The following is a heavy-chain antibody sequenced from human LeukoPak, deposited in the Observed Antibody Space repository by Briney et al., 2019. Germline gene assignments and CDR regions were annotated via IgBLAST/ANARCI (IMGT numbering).Heavy chain of an antibody. Sequence: SETLSLTCTVSGGSISSSSYYWGWIRQPPGKGLEWIGRIYYSGSTYYNPSLKSRVTISVDTSKNQFSLKLSSVTAADTAVYYCARDRTGIAAAGYYFDYWGQGTLVTVSS. V-gene: IGHV4-39*07. J-gene: IGHJ4*02. CDR2: IYYSGST. CDR1: GGSISSSSYY. CDR3: ARDRTGIAAAGYYFDY. D-gene: IGHD6-13*01.